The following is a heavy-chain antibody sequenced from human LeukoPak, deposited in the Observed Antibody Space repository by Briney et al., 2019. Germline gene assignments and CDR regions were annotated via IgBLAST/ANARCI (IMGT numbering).Heavy chain of an antibody. J-gene: IGHJ4*02. CDR1: GGSISSSSYY. CDR2: IYYSGST. V-gene: IGHV4-39*07. D-gene: IGHD6-13*01. CDR3: ARRSSAASDY. Sequence: SETLSLTCTVSGGSISSSSYYWGWIRQPPGKGLEWIGSIYYSGSTYYSPSFQGQVTISADTSISTAYLQWSSLKASDTAIYYCARRSSAASDYWGQGTLVTVSS.